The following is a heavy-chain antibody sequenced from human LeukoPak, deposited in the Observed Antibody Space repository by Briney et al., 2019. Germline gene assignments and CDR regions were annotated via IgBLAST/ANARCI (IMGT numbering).Heavy chain of an antibody. J-gene: IGHJ4*02. CDR1: GFTFSSYG. Sequence: GGSLRLSCAASGFTFSSYGMHWVRQAPGKGLEWVAVISYDGTNKYYADSVKGRFTISRENTKNSLFLQMNSLRAEDTAIYYCARGDRSAVFDYWGQGSLVTVSS. V-gene: IGHV3-30*03. CDR3: ARGDRSAVFDY. D-gene: IGHD6-13*01. CDR2: ISYDGTNK.